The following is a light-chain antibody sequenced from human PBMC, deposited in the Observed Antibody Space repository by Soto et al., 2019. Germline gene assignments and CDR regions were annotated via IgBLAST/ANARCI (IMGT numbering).Light chain of an antibody. CDR1: QGISSY. Sequence: DIPLTQSPSFLSASVGDRVTITCRASQGISSYLAWYQQKPGKAPKLLIYAASTLQSGVPSRFSGSGSGTEFTLTISSRQPEDFATYYCQQLNSYPLLFGQGTKVEIK. V-gene: IGKV1-9*01. CDR2: AAS. CDR3: QQLNSYPLL. J-gene: IGKJ1*01.